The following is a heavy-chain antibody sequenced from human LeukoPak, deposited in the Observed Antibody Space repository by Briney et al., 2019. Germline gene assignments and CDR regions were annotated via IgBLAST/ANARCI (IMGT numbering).Heavy chain of an antibody. CDR1: GFSFSVCA. J-gene: IGHJ4*02. V-gene: IGHV3-30-3*01. Sequence: GRSLRLSCAASGFSFSVCAMHWVRQAPGKGLEWVATISYDGNNKHYTDSVEGRFTISRDNSKNTLYLQMNTLRVEDTAMYHCVRGVTTYDSSGYFDYWGQGTLVTVSS. CDR2: ISYDGNNK. CDR3: VRGVTTYDSSGYFDY. D-gene: IGHD3-22*01.